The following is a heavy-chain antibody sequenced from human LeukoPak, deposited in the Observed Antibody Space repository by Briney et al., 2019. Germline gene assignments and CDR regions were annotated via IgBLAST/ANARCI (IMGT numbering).Heavy chain of an antibody. D-gene: IGHD3-10*01. CDR3: ARGRITMVRGRYYFDY. CDR2: INHSGST. V-gene: IGHV4-34*01. J-gene: IGHJ4*02. CDR1: GGSFSGYY. Sequence: SETLSLTCAVYGGSFSGYYWSWIRQPPGKGLEWIGEINHSGSTNYNPSLKSRVTISVDTSKNQFSLKLSSVTAADTAVYYCARGRITMVRGRYYFDYWGQGTLVTVSS.